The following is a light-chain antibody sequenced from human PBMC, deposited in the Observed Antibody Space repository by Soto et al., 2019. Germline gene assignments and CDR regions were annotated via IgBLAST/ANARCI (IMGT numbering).Light chain of an antibody. Sequence: DIQMTQSPSSLSASVGDRVTITCQASQDISNYLNWYQQKPAKAPTLLIYDASNLETGVPSRFSGSGSGTDFTFTISSLQPEDIAAEYGQQYDNLPLTFGGGTNVESK. CDR2: DAS. V-gene: IGKV1-33*01. CDR1: QDISNY. CDR3: QQYDNLPLT. J-gene: IGKJ4*01.